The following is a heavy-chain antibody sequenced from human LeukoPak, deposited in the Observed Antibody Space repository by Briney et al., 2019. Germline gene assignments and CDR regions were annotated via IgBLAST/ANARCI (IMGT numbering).Heavy chain of an antibody. CDR3: ARGQQLVLYYFDY. CDR2: INPSGGST. Sequence: ASVKVSCKASGGTFSSYAISWVRQAPGQGLEWMGIINPSGGSTSYAQKFQGRVTMTRDTSTSTVYMELSSLRSEDTAVYYCARGQQLVLYYFDYWGQGTLVTVSS. J-gene: IGHJ4*02. CDR1: GGTFSSYA. D-gene: IGHD6-13*01. V-gene: IGHV1-46*01.